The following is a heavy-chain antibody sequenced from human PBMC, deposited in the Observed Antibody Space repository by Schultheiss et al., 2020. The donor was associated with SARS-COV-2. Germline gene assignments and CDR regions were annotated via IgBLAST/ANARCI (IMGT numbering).Heavy chain of an antibody. CDR2: IGCCEDYI. CDR3: ARDDETAIVAGIGSFDY. Sequence: GGSLRLSCSASGFPFSVYGMHWVRQAPGKGLEWVAVIGCCEDYIKYGDSVKGRFTISRDNSKNTLYLQINSLRPEDTAVYYCARDDETAIVAGIGSFDYWGQGTLVTVSS. J-gene: IGHJ4*02. CDR1: GFPFSVYG. V-gene: IGHV3-33*01. D-gene: IGHD3-22*01.